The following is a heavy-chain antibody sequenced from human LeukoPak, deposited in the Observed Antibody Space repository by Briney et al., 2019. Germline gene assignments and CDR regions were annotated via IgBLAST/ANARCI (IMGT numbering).Heavy chain of an antibody. Sequence: SETLSLTCTVSGGSISSYYWSWIRQPPGKGLEWIGYIYYSGSTNYNPSLKSRVTISVDTSKNQFSLKLSSVTAADTAVYYCARLYRTVTTQYYFDYWGQGTLVTVSS. CDR2: IYYSGST. CDR3: ARLYRTVTTQYYFDY. J-gene: IGHJ4*02. CDR1: GGSISSYY. V-gene: IGHV4-59*01. D-gene: IGHD4-17*01.